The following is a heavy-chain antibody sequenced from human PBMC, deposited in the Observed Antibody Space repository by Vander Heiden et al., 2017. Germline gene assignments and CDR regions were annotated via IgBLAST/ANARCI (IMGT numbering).Heavy chain of an antibody. V-gene: IGHV3-30-3*01. CDR3: ARGGVRGVSYLDP. Sequence: QVQLVESGGGVVQPGRSLRLSCAAAASTFRSSAVHWVRQAPGKGLEWVAVISYDGSNKYYADPVKGRFTISRDNSKNTLYLQMNSLRAEDTAVYYCARGGVRGVSYLDPWGQGTLVTVSS. J-gene: IGHJ5*02. D-gene: IGHD3-10*01. CDR1: ASTFRSSA. CDR2: ISYDGSNK.